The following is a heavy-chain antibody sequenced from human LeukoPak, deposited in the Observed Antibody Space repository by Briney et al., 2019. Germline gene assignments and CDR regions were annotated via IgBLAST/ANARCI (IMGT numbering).Heavy chain of an antibody. CDR2: ISSNGGST. Sequence: PGGSLRLSCSASGFTFSSYAMHWVRQAPGKGLEYVSAISSNGGSTYYTDSVKGRFTIFRDNSKNTLYLQMSSLRSDDTAVYYCARDPPSEGLWFGVQGGWFDPWGQGTLVTVSS. J-gene: IGHJ5*02. CDR3: ARDPPSEGLWFGVQGGWFDP. V-gene: IGHV3-64D*06. D-gene: IGHD3-10*01. CDR1: GFTFSSYA.